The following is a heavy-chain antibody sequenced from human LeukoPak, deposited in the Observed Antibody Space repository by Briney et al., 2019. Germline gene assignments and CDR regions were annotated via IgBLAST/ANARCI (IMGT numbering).Heavy chain of an antibody. CDR2: ISAYNGNT. V-gene: IGHV1-18*01. CDR3: ARSSRIAAAFGY. CDR1: GYTFTSYG. Sequence: ASVTVSCKASGYTFTSYGISWVRQAPGQGLEWMGWISAYNGNTNYAQKLQGRVTMTTDTSTSTAYMELRSPRSDDTAVYYCARSSRIAAAFGYWGQGTLVTVSS. J-gene: IGHJ4*02. D-gene: IGHD6-13*01.